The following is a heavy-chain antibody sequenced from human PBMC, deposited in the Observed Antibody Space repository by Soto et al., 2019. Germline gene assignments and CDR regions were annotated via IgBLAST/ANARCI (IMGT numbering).Heavy chain of an antibody. CDR3: AREGVQVELRSLYYYYGMDD. CDR1: GFTFSSYE. Sequence: GGSLRVSCAAYGFTFSSYEMNWVRQAPGKGLEWVSYISSSGSTIYYADSVKGRFTISRDNAKNSLYLQMNSLRAEDTAVYYCAREGVQVELRSLYYYYGMDDWGQLTTVTASS. CDR2: ISSSGSTI. J-gene: IGHJ6*02. D-gene: IGHD1-7*01. V-gene: IGHV3-48*03.